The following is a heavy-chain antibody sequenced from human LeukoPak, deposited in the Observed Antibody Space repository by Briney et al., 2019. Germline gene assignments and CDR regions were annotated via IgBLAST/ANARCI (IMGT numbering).Heavy chain of an antibody. Sequence: GGSLRLSCAASGFTFSNYVMSWVRQAPGKGLEWVSVIYSGGSTYYADSVKGRFTISRDNSKNTLYLQMNSLRAEDTAVYYCARAGYSNGWYYDYWGQGTLVTVSS. CDR1: GFTFSNYV. CDR3: ARAGYSNGWYYDY. J-gene: IGHJ4*02. V-gene: IGHV3-53*01. CDR2: IYSGGST. D-gene: IGHD6-19*01.